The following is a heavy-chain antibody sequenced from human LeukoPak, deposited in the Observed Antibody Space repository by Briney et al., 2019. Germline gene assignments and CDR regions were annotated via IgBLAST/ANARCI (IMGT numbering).Heavy chain of an antibody. D-gene: IGHD2-15*01. Sequence: ASVKVSCKASGYTFTSYGISWVRQAPGQGLEWMGWISAYNGNTNYAQKLQGRVTMTTDTSTSTAYMELRSLRSDDTAVYYCARYLGYCSGGSCYEGVSFDYWGQGTLVTASS. J-gene: IGHJ4*02. CDR3: ARYLGYCSGGSCYEGVSFDY. CDR2: ISAYNGNT. V-gene: IGHV1-18*01. CDR1: GYTFTSYG.